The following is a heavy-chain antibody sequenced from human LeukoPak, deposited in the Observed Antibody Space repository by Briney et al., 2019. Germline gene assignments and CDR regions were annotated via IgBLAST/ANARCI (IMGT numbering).Heavy chain of an antibody. D-gene: IGHD4-11*01. J-gene: IGHJ6*03. CDR2: ISYDGSNK. CDR1: GFTFSSYG. CDR3: ASRPYSNYVNFYYYYMDV. Sequence: GRSLRLSCAASGFTFSSYGMHWVRQAPGKGLEWVAVISYDGSNKYYADSVKGRFTISRDNSKNTLYLQMNSLRAEDTAVYYCASRPYSNYVNFYYYYMDVWGKGTTVTVSS. V-gene: IGHV3-30*03.